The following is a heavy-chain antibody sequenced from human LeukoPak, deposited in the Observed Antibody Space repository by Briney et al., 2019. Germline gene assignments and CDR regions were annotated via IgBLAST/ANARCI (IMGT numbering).Heavy chain of an antibody. D-gene: IGHD6-13*01. V-gene: IGHV1-2*02. CDR1: GYTITGYY. CDR2: INPSSGGS. Sequence: GASVKVSCKASGYTITGYYIHWVRQAPGQGLEWMGWINPSSGGSTYAQKFQGRVTMTRDTSISTAYMELRSLRSDDTAVYYCARDRLSSDSSSWYLGWVVYYYGMDVWGQGTTVTVSS. CDR3: ARDRLSSDSSSWYLGWVVYYYGMDV. J-gene: IGHJ6*02.